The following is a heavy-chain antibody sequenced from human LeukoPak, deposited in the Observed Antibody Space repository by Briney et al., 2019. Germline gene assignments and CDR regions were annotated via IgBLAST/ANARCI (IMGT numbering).Heavy chain of an antibody. CDR3: AREPLRYCTNGVCYTL. CDR1: GFTFSSYS. J-gene: IGHJ4*02. Sequence: GGSLRLSCAASGFTFSSYSMNWVRQALGKGLEWVSYISSSSSYIYYADSVKGRFTISRDNAKNSLYLQMDSLRAEDTAVYYCAREPLRYCTNGVCYTLWGQGTLVTVSS. D-gene: IGHD2-8*01. CDR2: ISSSSSYI. V-gene: IGHV3-21*01.